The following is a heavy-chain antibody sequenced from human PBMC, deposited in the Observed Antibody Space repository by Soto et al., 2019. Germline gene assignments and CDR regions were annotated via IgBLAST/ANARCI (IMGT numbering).Heavy chain of an antibody. CDR1: GFTFSSYG. CDR2: ISYDGSNK. V-gene: IGHV3-30*18. CDR3: AKGNDGGNYNWFVP. Sequence: QVQLVESGGGVVQPGRSLRLSCAASGFTFSSYGMHWVRQAPGKGLEWVAVISYDGSNKYYADSVKGRFTISRDNSKNTLYLQMNSLRAEDTAVYYCAKGNDGGNYNWFVPWGQGTLVTVSS. D-gene: IGHD2-21*02. J-gene: IGHJ5*02.